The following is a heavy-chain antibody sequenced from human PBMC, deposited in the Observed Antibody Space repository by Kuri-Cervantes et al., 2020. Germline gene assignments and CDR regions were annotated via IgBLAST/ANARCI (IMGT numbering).Heavy chain of an antibody. CDR2: IYTSGST. V-gene: IGHV4-4*07. CDR1: GGSISSYY. J-gene: IGHJ6*02. Sequence: ESLKISCTVSGGSISSYYWSWIRQPAGKGLEWIGRIYTSGSTNYNPSLKSRVTISVDRSKNQFSLKLSSVTAADTAVYYCARGGNHGSGKPYYYYYGMDVWGQGTTVTVSS. CDR3: ARGGNHGSGKPYYYYYGMDV. D-gene: IGHD3-10*01.